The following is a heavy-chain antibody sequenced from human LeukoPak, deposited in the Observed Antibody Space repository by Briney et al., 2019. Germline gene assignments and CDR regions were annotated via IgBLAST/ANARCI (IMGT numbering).Heavy chain of an antibody. CDR2: INPSGGST. CDR1: GYTFTSYY. J-gene: IGHJ4*02. Sequence: ASVKVSCKASGYTFTSYYMHWVRQAPGQGLEWMGIINPSGGSTSYAQKFQGRVTMTRDMSTSTVYMGLSSLRSEDTAVYYCASAMVGATRAYFDYWGQGTLVTVSS. D-gene: IGHD1-26*01. V-gene: IGHV1-46*01. CDR3: ASAMVGATRAYFDY.